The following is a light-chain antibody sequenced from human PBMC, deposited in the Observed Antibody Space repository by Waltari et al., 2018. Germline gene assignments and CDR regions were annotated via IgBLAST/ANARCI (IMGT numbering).Light chain of an antibody. J-gene: IGKJ2*01. V-gene: IGKV3D-15*01. CDR3: HHYNHWPPMST. Sequence: ELLMTQSPATLSVSPGEPATISSRASESIGRNLVCYQLKPGQAPSILFYGASSRATGIPARFSGSRSGTDFTLTITNLQSEDFAVYYCHHYNHWPPMSTFGQGTKLEI. CDR1: ESIGRN. CDR2: GAS.